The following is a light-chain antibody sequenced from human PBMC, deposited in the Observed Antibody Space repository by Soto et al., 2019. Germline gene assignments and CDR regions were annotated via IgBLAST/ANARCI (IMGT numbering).Light chain of an antibody. V-gene: IGKV3-20*01. Sequence: ESALTQSPGTLYLSPGEIATLSCRASQSVSSSYLAWYQQKPGQAPRLLIYGASSRATGIPDRFSGSGSGTDFTLTISRLEPEDFAVYYCQQYGSSSFTFGPGTKGDIK. CDR3: QQYGSSSFT. J-gene: IGKJ3*01. CDR1: QSVSSSY. CDR2: GAS.